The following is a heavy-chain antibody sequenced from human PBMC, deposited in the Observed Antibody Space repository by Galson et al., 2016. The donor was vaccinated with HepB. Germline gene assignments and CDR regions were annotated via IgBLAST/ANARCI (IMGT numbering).Heavy chain of an antibody. CDR2: INPNGGTT. CDR1: GYTFTNYY. Sequence: SVKVSCKASGYTFTNYYMHWVRQAPGQGLEWMVIINPNGGTTTYAQKFQGRVTMTRDTSTSTVYMELSSLRSEDTAVYYCASDQDLAVGKQYYYYGMDVGGQGTTVTVAS. D-gene: IGHD6-19*01. V-gene: IGHV1-46*01. J-gene: IGHJ6*02. CDR3: ASDQDLAVGKQYYYYGMDV.